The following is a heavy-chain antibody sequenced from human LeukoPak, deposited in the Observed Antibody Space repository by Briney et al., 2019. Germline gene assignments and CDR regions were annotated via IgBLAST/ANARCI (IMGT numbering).Heavy chain of an antibody. CDR2: INHSGST. J-gene: IGHJ5*02. CDR1: GDSISSYY. V-gene: IGHV4-34*01. CDR3: ARSHYYDSSGSHNNWFDP. D-gene: IGHD3-22*01. Sequence: SETLSLTCTVSGDSISSYYWSWIRQPPGKGLEWIGEINHSGSTNYNPSLKSRVTISVDTSKNQFSLKLSSVTAADTAVYYCARSHYYDSSGSHNNWFDPWGQGTLVTVSS.